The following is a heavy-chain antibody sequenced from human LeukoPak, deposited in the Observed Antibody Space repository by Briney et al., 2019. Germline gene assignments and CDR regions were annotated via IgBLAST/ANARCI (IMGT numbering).Heavy chain of an antibody. CDR2: IRYDGSNK. J-gene: IGHJ6*03. V-gene: IGHV3-30*02. CDR3: ARPGSGSYYGHYYYYMDV. D-gene: IGHD3-10*01. Sequence: GGSLRLSCAASGFTFSSYGMHWVRQAPGKGLEWVAFIRYDGSNKYYVDSVKGRFTISRDNAKNSLYLQMNSLRAEDTAVYYCARPGSGSYYGHYYYYMDVWGKGTTVTVSS. CDR1: GFTFSSYG.